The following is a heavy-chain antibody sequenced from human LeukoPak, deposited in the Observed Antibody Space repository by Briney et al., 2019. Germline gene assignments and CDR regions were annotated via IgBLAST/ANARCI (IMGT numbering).Heavy chain of an antibody. V-gene: IGHV1-69*04. J-gene: IGHJ5*02. CDR1: GGTFSSYA. CDR3: ARGGVSIAAGNWFDP. D-gene: IGHD6-13*01. Sequence: SVKVSCKASGGTFSSYAISWVRQAPGQGLEWMGRIIPILGIANYAQKFQGRVTITADKSTSTAYMELSSLRSEDTAVYYCARGGVSIAAGNWFDPWGRGTLVTVSS. CDR2: IIPILGIA.